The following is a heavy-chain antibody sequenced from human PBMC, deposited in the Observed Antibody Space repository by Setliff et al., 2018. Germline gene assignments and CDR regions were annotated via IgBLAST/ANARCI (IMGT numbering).Heavy chain of an antibody. CDR1: GYRFSTYG. CDR3: ARDRKSSPEHYYFDY. J-gene: IGHJ4*02. CDR2: VSDNNGNT. Sequence: GASVKVSCKASGYRFSTYGISWVRQAPGQGLEWMAWVSDNNGNTNYAKSFQGRVTMNTDTSPSTAYMELGSLTSDDTAVYYCARDRKSSPEHYYFDYWGQGTLVTVSS. V-gene: IGHV1-18*01.